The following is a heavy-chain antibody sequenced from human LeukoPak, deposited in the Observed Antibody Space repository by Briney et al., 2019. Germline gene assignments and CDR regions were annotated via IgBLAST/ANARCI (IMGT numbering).Heavy chain of an antibody. CDR1: GYTFTGYY. CDR3: ARWLNYYDSSGYRYYFDY. J-gene: IGHJ4*02. CDR2: INPNSGGT. Sequence: ASVKVSCKASGYTFTGYYMHWVRQAPGQGLEWMGWINPNSGGTNYAQKFQGRVTMTRDTSNSTAYMELSRLRSDDTAVYYCARWLNYYDSSGYRYYFDYWGQGTLVTVSS. V-gene: IGHV1-2*02. D-gene: IGHD3-22*01.